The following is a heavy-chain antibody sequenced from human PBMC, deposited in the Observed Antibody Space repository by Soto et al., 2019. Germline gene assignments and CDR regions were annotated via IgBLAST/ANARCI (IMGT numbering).Heavy chain of an antibody. CDR2: ISYDGSNK. CDR1: GFTFSSYA. D-gene: IGHD2-8*01. V-gene: IGHV3-30-3*01. Sequence: QVQLVESGGGVVQPGRSLRLSCAASGFTFSSYAMHWVRQAPGKGLEWVAVISYDGSNKYYADSVKGRFTISRDNSKNRLYLQMNSLRAEDTAVYYCARAEWRRYYYYGMDVWGQGTTVTVSS. CDR3: ARAEWRRYYYYGMDV. J-gene: IGHJ6*02.